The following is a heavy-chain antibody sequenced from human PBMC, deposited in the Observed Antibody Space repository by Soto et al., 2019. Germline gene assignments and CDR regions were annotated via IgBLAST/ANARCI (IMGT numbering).Heavy chain of an antibody. Sequence: SETLSLTCAVYGGSFSGYYWSWIRQPPGKGLEWIGEINHSGSTNYNPSLKSRVTISVDTSKNQFSLKLSSVTAADTAVYYCARGGGKYYGSGSAQRKGAIDYWGQGTLVTVSS. CDR1: GGSFSGYY. CDR3: ARGGGKYYGSGSAQRKGAIDY. V-gene: IGHV4-34*01. CDR2: INHSGST. D-gene: IGHD3-10*01. J-gene: IGHJ4*02.